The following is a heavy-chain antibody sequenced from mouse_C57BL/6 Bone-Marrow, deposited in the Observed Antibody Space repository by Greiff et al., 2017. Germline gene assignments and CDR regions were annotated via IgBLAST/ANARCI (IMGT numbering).Heavy chain of an antibody. V-gene: IGHV8-12*01. D-gene: IGHD1-1*01. Sequence: QVTLKVCGPGILQSSQTLSLTCSFSGFSLSTSGMGVSWIRQPPGKGLEWLVHIYWDDDKRYNPFLKSRLTISKDTSRNQVFLKITSVDTADTATYYCARRTVVGPWYFDVWGTGTTVTVSS. J-gene: IGHJ1*03. CDR2: IYWDDDK. CDR1: GFSLSTSGMG. CDR3: ARRTVVGPWYFDV.